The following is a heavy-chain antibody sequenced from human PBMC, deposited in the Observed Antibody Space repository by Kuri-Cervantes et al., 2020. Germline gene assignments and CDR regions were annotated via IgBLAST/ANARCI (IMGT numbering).Heavy chain of an antibody. V-gene: IGHV3-21*05. CDR1: GFTLSNYN. J-gene: IGHJ4*02. CDR3: AKDTTSSRSLAYCGGDCWGGCDY. CDR2: ISSSGDYI. D-gene: IGHD2-21*02. Sequence: GGSLRLSCAASGFTLSNYNIHWVRQAPGKGLEWVSFISSSGDYIYHADSVKGRLTVSRDNAKNSLYLQMNSLRAEDTAVYYCAKDTTSSRSLAYCGGDCWGGCDYWGQGTLVTVSS.